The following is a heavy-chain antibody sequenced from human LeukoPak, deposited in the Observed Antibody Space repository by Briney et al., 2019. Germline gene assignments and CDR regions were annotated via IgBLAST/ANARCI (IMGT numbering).Heavy chain of an antibody. CDR3: ARGYYGFWSGYYPPGR. D-gene: IGHD3-3*01. CDR2: IYYSGST. Sequence: PSQTLSLTCTVSGGSISSGGYYWSWIRQHPGKGLEWIGYIYYSGSTYYNPSLKSRVTISVDTSKNQFSLKLSSVTAADTAVYYCARGYYGFWSGYYPPGRWGQGTLVTVSS. V-gene: IGHV4-31*03. CDR1: GGSISSGGYY. J-gene: IGHJ4*02.